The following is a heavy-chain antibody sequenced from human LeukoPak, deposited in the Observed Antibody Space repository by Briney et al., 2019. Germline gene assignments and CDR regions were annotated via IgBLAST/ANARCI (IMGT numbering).Heavy chain of an antibody. CDR2: IYHSGST. CDR3: ARVGSGSYLGWFDP. V-gene: IGHV4-38-2*02. D-gene: IGHD1-26*01. CDR1: GFTVSSNY. J-gene: IGHJ5*02. Sequence: GSLRLSCTASGFTVSSNYMSWVRQAPGKGLEWIGSIYHSGSTYYNPSLKSRVTISVDASKNQFSLKLSSVTAADTAVYYCARVGSGSYLGWFDPWGQGTLVTVSS.